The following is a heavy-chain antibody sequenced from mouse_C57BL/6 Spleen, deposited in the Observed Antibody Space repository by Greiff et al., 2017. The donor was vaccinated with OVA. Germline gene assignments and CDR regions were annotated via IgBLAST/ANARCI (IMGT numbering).Heavy chain of an antibody. J-gene: IGHJ3*01. CDR1: GYAFRSSW. CDR3: AREEGYGNYGTFAY. Sequence: QVQLQQPGPELVKPGASVKISCKASGYAFRSSWMNWVKQRPGTGLEWIGRIYPGDGDTNYNGKFKGKATLTADKSSSTAYMQLSSLTSEDSAVYFCAREEGYGNYGTFAYWGQGTLVTVSA. D-gene: IGHD2-1*01. V-gene: IGHV1-82*01. CDR2: IYPGDGDT.